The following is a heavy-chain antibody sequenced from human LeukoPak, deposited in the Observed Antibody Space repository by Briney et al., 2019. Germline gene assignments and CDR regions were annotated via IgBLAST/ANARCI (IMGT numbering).Heavy chain of an antibody. D-gene: IGHD1-1*01. CDR2: IYYSGST. J-gene: IGHJ4*02. CDR3: ARLPTGEIFDY. Sequence: PSETLSLTCTVSGGSISSSSYYWGWIRQPPGMGLEWIGSIYYSGSTYYNPSLKSRVTISVDTSKNQFSLKLSSVTAADTAVYYCARLPTGEIFDYWGQGTLVTVCS. V-gene: IGHV4-39*01. CDR1: GGSISSSSYY.